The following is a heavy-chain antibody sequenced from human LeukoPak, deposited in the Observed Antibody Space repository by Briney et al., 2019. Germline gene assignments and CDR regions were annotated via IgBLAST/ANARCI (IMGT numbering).Heavy chain of an antibody. Sequence: GRSLRLSCAASGFTFSSYGMHWVRQAPGKGLEGVAVISYDGSNKYYADSVKGRFTISRDNSKNTLYLQMNSLRAEDTAVYYCAKDDYGSGYYYYGMDVWGQGTTVTVSS. CDR3: AKDDYGSGYYYYGMDV. D-gene: IGHD3-10*01. V-gene: IGHV3-30*18. CDR1: GFTFSSYG. J-gene: IGHJ6*02. CDR2: ISYDGSNK.